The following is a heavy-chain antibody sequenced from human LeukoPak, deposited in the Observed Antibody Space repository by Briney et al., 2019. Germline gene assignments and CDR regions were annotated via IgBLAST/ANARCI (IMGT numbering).Heavy chain of an antibody. CDR2: IYSSGTT. V-gene: IGHV4-4*07. CDR3: ARGFYSPHY. D-gene: IGHD4-11*01. CDR1: GGSISNYY. Sequence: SETLSLTCTASGGSISNYYWSWIRQPAGKGLEWIGRIYSSGTTIYNPSLKSRITISVDTSKNQFSLKLSSVTAADTAVYYCARGFYSPHYWGQGTLVSVSS. J-gene: IGHJ4*02.